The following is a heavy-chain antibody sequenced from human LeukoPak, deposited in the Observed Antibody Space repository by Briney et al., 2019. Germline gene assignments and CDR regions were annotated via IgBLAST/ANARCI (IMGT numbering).Heavy chain of an antibody. V-gene: IGHV3-30-3*01. CDR2: ISYDGSNK. Sequence: GGSLRLSCAASGFTFSSYAMHWVRQAPGKGLEWVAVISYDGSNKYYADSVKGRFTISRDNSKNTLYLQMNSLRAEDTAVYYCAREMGIAAAGTAEDYWGQGTLVTVSS. D-gene: IGHD6-13*01. J-gene: IGHJ4*02. CDR1: GFTFSSYA. CDR3: AREMGIAAAGTAEDY.